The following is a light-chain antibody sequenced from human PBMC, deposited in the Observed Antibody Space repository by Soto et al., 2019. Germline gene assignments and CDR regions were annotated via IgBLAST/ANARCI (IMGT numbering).Light chain of an antibody. CDR1: SSNIGADYE. CDR3: QSYDPTLKGCV. J-gene: IGLJ1*01. Sequence: QSVLTQPPSVSGAPGQRVIISCTGGSSNIGADYEVHWYQQLPGTAPKLLIYGNTNRPSGVPARFSCSKSGSSASLAITGLQTEDEAEYYCQSYDPTLKGCVFGTGTKLAVL. CDR2: GNT. V-gene: IGLV1-40*01.